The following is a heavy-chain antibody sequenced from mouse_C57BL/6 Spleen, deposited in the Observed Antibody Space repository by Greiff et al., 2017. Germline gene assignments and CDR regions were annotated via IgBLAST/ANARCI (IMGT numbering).Heavy chain of an antibody. CDR2: IYPGSGST. Sequence: QVQLQQPGAELVKPGASVKMSCKASGYTFTSYWITWVKQRPGQGLEWIGDIYPGSGSTNYNEKFKSKATLTVVTSSSTAYMQLSSLTSEDSAVYYCAREGQLRLRRYFDVWGTGTTVTVSS. CDR1: GYTFTSYW. CDR3: AREGQLRLRRYFDV. J-gene: IGHJ1*03. V-gene: IGHV1-55*01. D-gene: IGHD3-2*02.